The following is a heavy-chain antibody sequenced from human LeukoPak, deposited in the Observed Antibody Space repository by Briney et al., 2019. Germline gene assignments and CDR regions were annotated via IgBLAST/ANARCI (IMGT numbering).Heavy chain of an antibody. CDR1: AFPFSSYE. J-gene: IGHJ4*02. CDR2: ISSSGSTI. V-gene: IGHV3-48*03. CDR3: TRRSSGYPDY. D-gene: IGHD3-22*01. Sequence: GGSLRFSCAASAFPFSSYEMTWVPQAPGKGLEGVSYISSSGSTISYADPVKGRFTISRANAKTSLYLQMNSLRDEATAVYYSTRRSSGYPDYWGQGALVT.